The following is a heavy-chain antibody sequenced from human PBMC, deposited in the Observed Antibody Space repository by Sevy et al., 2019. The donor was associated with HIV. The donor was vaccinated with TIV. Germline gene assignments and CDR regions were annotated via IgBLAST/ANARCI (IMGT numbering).Heavy chain of an antibody. J-gene: IGHJ4*02. CDR2: IDYTGST. D-gene: IGHD3-10*01. Sequence: SETLSLTCAVSGGSISGYYWSWIRQPPGKGLEWIGYIDYTGSTNYSPSLKSRVTISVGTSKSQFSLKLNSVTAADTAFYYCARHEAGSGTYYNLIEYWGQGTLVTVSS. V-gene: IGHV4-59*08. CDR1: GGSISGYY. CDR3: ARHEAGSGTYYNLIEY.